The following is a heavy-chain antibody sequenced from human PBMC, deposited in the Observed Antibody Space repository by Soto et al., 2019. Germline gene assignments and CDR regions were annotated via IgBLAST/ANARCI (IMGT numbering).Heavy chain of an antibody. Sequence: EVQLVESGGGLVQPGGSLRLSCAASGVTVSSNYMSWVRQAPGKGLEWVSVIYSGGSTYYADSVKGRFTISRDNSKNTLYLQMNSLRAEDTAVYDCTRHGYNYGGGYFDYGGQGALVTVSS. D-gene: IGHD5-18*01. CDR3: TRHGYNYGGGYFDY. V-gene: IGHV3-66*04. CDR1: GVTVSSNY. J-gene: IGHJ4*02. CDR2: IYSGGST.